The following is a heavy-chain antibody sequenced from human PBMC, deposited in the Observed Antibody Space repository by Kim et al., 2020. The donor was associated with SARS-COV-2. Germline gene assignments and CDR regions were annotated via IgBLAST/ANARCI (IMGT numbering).Heavy chain of an antibody. V-gene: IGHV3-64D*06. D-gene: IGHD1-1*01. Sequence: GGSLRLSCSASGFAFSSYAMHWARQAPGKGLEYVSGISNSGGTTYYAASVKGRFTVSRDNSQNTLCLQMSSLRPEDTAVTYCVKARGSGTYSFDYWGQGT. CDR3: VKARGSGTYSFDY. CDR2: ISNSGGTT. CDR1: GFAFSSYA. J-gene: IGHJ4*02.